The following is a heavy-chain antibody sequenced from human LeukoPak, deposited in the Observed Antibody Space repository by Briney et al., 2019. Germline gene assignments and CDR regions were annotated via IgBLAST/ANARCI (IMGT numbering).Heavy chain of an antibody. D-gene: IGHD2-8*01. J-gene: IGHJ4*02. V-gene: IGHV3-30*03. CDR1: GFTFSTYG. CDR2: ISSDRRNE. CDR3: AREKYCTPTDCLHGKFYFDS. Sequence: GGPLRLSCAASGFTFSTYGMHWVRQAPGKGLEWVAFISSDRRNEYYADSVKGRFTISRDYSKNTLYLQMNTLRAEDTAVYYCAREKYCTPTDCLHGKFYFDSWGQGTLVSVSS.